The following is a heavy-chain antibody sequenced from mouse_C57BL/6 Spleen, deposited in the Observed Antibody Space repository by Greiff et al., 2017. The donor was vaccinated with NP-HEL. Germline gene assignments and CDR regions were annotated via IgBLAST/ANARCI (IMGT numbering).Heavy chain of an antibody. J-gene: IGHJ3*01. Sequence: VQLQQSGPELVKPGASVKISCKASGYAFSSSWMNWVKQRPGKGLEWIGRIYPGDGDTNYNGKFKGKATLTADKSSSAAYMQLSSLTSEDSAVYFCARSGFAYWGQGTLVTVSA. CDR3: ARSGFAY. CDR1: GYAFSSSW. V-gene: IGHV1-82*01. CDR2: IYPGDGDT.